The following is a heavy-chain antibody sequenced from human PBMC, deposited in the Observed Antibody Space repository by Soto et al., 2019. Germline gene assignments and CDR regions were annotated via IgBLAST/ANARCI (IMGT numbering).Heavy chain of an antibody. CDR1: GFTFSSYS. V-gene: IGHV3-21*01. J-gene: IGHJ6*02. Sequence: NPGGSLRLSCAASGFTFSSYSMNWVRQAPGKGLEWVSSISSSSSYIYYADSVKGRFTISRDNAKNSLYLQMNSLRAEDTAVYYCARDGGYYYYYGMDVWGQGTTVTVSS. CDR2: ISSSSSYI. CDR3: ARDGGYYYYYGMDV. D-gene: IGHD3-16*01.